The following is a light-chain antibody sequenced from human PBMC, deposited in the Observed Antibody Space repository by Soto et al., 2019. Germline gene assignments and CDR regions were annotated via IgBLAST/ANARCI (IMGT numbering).Light chain of an antibody. CDR3: LSFTTTSTHV. J-gene: IGLJ1*01. CDR1: TSDIGAYDY. CDR2: EVN. Sequence: QAATTQPASLSGSPGQSITISCTGTTSDIGAYDYVSWFQQHPGKAPKLMISEVNNRPSGVSNRFSGSKSGNTAYLTISGLQVEDEAEYFCLSFTTTSTHVFGTGTKVTVL. V-gene: IGLV2-14*01.